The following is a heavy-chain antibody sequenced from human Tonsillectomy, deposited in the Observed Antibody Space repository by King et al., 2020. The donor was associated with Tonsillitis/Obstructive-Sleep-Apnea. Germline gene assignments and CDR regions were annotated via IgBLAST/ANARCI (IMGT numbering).Heavy chain of an antibody. Sequence: QLQESGPGLVKPSETLSLTCTVSGGSISSSSYYWGWIRQPPGKGLEWIXXIYYSGSTYYNPSLKSRVTISVDTSKNQFSLKLSSVTAADTAVYYCAGLGYDVWRGYYQGSYYYYMDVWGKGTTVTVPS. CDR1: GGSISSSSYY. J-gene: IGHJ6*03. CDR2: IYYSGST. V-gene: IGHV4-39*01. D-gene: IGHD3-3*01. CDR3: AGLGYDVWRGYYQGSYYYYMDV.